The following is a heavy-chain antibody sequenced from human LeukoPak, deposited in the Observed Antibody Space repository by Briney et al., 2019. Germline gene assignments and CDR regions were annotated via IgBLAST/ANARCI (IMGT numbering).Heavy chain of an antibody. CDR2: IYYSGST. CDR1: GGSISSYY. J-gene: IGHJ6*02. V-gene: IGHV4-59*08. CDR3: ARREDASMDV. D-gene: IGHD1-26*01. Sequence: PSETLSLTCTVSGGSISSYYWSWIRQPPGKGLEWIGYIYYSGSTNYNPSLKSRVTISVDTSKNQFSLKLSSVTAADTAVYYCARREDASMDVWGQGTTVTVSS.